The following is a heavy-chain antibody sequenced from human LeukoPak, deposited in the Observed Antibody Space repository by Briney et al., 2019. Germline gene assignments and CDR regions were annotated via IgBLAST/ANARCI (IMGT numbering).Heavy chain of an antibody. CDR1: GYTFTSNY. Sequence: ASVKVSCKTSGYTFTSNYIHWLRQAPGQGLEWMGIMNPTTGGTSYPQRFQGRVTLTMDTSTRTVYMELSSLTSEDTAVYYCARAQGSGSSFSARVLDYWGQGTLVTVSS. V-gene: IGHV1-46*01. D-gene: IGHD6-13*01. J-gene: IGHJ4*02. CDR2: MNPTTGGT. CDR3: ARAQGSGSSFSARVLDY.